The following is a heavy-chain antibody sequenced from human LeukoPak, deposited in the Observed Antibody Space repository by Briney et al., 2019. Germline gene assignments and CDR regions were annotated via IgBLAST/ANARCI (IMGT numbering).Heavy chain of an antibody. CDR3: TTGNNYYGSGSSFDY. J-gene: IGHJ4*02. D-gene: IGHD3-10*01. CDR2: IKSKTDGGTT. CDR1: GFTFSSYW. Sequence: GGSLRLSCAASGFTFSSYWMSWVRQAPGKGLEWVGRIKSKTDGGTTDYAAPVKGRFTISRDDSKNTLYLQMNSLKTEDTAVYYCTTGNNYYGSGSSFDYWGQGTLVTVSS. V-gene: IGHV3-15*01.